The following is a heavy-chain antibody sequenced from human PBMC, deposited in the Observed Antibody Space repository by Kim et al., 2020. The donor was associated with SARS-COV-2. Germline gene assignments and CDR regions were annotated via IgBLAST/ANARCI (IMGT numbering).Heavy chain of an antibody. Sequence: SETLSLTCAVYGGSFSAYYWSWIRQPPGKGLEWIGEINHSGSTNYNPSLKSRVTISVDTSKNQFSLKLSSVTAADTAVYYCARGTRQWLVRGPYYYYMAV. V-gene: IGHV4-34*01. CDR3: ARGTRQWLVRGPYYYYMAV. CDR1: GGSFSAYY. CDR2: INHSGST. D-gene: IGHD6-19*01. J-gene: IGHJ6*03.